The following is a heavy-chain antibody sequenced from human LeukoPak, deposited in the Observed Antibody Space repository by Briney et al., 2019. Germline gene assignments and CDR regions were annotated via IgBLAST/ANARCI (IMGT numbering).Heavy chain of an antibody. CDR2: IRSKANSYAT. Sequence: GGSLRLSXAASGFTFSGSAMHWIRQASGKGLEWVGRIRSKANSYATAYAASVKGRFTISRDDSKNTAYLQMNSLKTEDTAVYYCTRHLMYYYDSSGYYEDYWGQGTLVTVSS. J-gene: IGHJ4*02. CDR3: TRHLMYYYDSSGYYEDY. CDR1: GFTFSGSA. D-gene: IGHD3-22*01. V-gene: IGHV3-73*01.